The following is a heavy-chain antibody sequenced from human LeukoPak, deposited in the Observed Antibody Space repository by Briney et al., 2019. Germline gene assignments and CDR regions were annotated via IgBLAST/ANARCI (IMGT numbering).Heavy chain of an antibody. J-gene: IGHJ4*02. D-gene: IGHD1-26*01. V-gene: IGHV3-23*01. CDR2: FSASGGAT. CDR1: GFTFSRSA. Sequence: PGGSLRLSCAASGFTFSRSAMNWVGQAPGKGLEWVSSFSASGGATYYADSVKGRFTISRDSSKNTLSVQMNSLRAEDPAVSYCAKANYSGSYYFDSWGQGTLVTVSS. CDR3: AKANYSGSYYFDS.